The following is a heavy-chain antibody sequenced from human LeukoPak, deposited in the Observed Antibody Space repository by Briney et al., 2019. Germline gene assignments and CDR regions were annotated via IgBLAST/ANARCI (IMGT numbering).Heavy chain of an antibody. CDR3: GKVSPLSYKGPPGRDV. J-gene: IGHJ6*02. CDR1: GFGFGQYE. D-gene: IGHD1-14*01. V-gene: IGHV3-48*03. Sequence: GGSLRLSCAASGFGFGQYEMNWVRQAPGKGLEWIAYISVRAGTIYYGDSAEGRFTISRDDAKNSLYLQMNGLRVEDTAIYYCGKVSPLSYKGPPGRDVWGQGTTVTV. CDR2: ISVRAGTI.